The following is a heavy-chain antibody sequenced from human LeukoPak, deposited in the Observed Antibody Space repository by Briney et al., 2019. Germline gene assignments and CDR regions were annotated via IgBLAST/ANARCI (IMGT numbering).Heavy chain of an antibody. V-gene: IGHV3-23*01. D-gene: IGHD3-10*01. CDR1: GFTFSSYG. CDR3: ARSPNYKGYFDY. J-gene: IGHJ4*02. Sequence: GGSLRLSCAASGFTFSSYGMGWVRQAPGKGLEWVSAISGSGGSTYYADSVMGRFTISRDNAKNSLYLQMNSLRAEDTAVYYCARSPNYKGYFDYWGQGTLVTVSS. CDR2: ISGSGGST.